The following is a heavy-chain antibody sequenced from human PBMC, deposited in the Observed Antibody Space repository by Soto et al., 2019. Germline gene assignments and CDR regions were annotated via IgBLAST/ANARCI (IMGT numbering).Heavy chain of an antibody. CDR2: INHSGST. CDR1: GGSFSGYY. J-gene: IGHJ5*02. CDR3: ARGQVLMVYASQHWFDP. Sequence: QVQLQQWGAGLLKPSETLSLTCAVYGGSFSGYYWSWIRQPPGKGLEWIGEINHSGSTNYNPSLKSRVTISVDTAKNQCSLKLSSVTAADTAVYYCARGQVLMVYASQHWFDPWGQGTLVTVSS. D-gene: IGHD2-8*01. V-gene: IGHV4-34*01.